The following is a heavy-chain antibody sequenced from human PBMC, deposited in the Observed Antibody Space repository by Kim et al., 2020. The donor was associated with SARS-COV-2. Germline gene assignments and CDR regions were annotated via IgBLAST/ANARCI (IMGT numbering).Heavy chain of an antibody. CDR3: ARVLKQWLVQYFQH. Sequence: NPTRKSRVTISVDTSKNHFSLKLSSVAAADTAVYYCARVLKQWLVQYFQHWGQGTLVTVSS. J-gene: IGHJ1*01. D-gene: IGHD6-19*01. V-gene: IGHV4-34*01.